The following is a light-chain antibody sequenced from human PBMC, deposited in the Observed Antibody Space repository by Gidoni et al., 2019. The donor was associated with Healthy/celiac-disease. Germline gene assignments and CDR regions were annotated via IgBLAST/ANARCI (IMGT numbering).Light chain of an antibody. CDR1: QSISSW. J-gene: IGKJ1*01. CDR3: KQYNSYPWT. CDR2: KAS. V-gene: IGKV1-5*03. Sequence: DIQTTQSPSTLSASVGDRVTITCRASQSISSWLAWYQQKPGKAPKLLIYKASSLESGAPSRCRGSGSGTEFTLTSSSLQPDDFATYYCKQYNSYPWTFGQGTKVEIK.